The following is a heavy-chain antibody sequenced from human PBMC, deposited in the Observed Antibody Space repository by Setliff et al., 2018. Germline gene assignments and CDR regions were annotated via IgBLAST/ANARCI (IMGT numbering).Heavy chain of an antibody. Sequence: GGSLRLSCAASGFTFSSSSMNWVRQAPGKGLEWVSYISSSSSTIYYADSVKGRFTLSRDNAKNSLYLQVNSLRAEDTAVYYCARIAGTVANWGQGTLVTVSS. CDR3: ARIAGTVAN. CDR1: GFTFSSSS. V-gene: IGHV3-48*01. J-gene: IGHJ4*02. D-gene: IGHD1-20*01. CDR2: ISSSSSTI.